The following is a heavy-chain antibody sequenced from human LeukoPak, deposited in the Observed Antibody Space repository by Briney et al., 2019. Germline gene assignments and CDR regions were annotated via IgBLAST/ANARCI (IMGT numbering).Heavy chain of an antibody. CDR2: ISAYNGYT. CDR1: GNTFTNNG. Sequence: GASVKVSCKAYGNTFTNNGISWVRQAPGQGLEWMGWISAYNGYTNYAQKLQGRVTMTTDTSTSTVYMELRSLRSDDTAVYYCASDGHRRYYYDSSGREDAFDIWGQGTMVTVSS. V-gene: IGHV1-18*01. J-gene: IGHJ3*02. D-gene: IGHD3-22*01. CDR3: ASDGHRRYYYDSSGREDAFDI.